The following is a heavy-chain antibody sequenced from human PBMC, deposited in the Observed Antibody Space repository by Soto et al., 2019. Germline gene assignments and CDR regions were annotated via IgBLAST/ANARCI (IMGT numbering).Heavy chain of an antibody. D-gene: IGHD3-3*01. CDR3: AREMTIFGVAPGGGVDV. Sequence: SETLSLTCAVSGGSMYTFDFSWSWIGQPPGRGLEWIGSIYQSGRTYYIPSLKSRVTMSLEKSKNQFSLKINSVVAADTAIYYCAREMTIFGVAPGGGVDVWGQGTTVTV. J-gene: IGHJ6*02. V-gene: IGHV4-30-2*01. CDR1: GGSMYTFDFS. CDR2: IYQSGRT.